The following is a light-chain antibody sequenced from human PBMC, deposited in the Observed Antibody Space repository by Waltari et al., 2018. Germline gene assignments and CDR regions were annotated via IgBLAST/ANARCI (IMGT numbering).Light chain of an antibody. CDR1: SSAVGGHNY. CDR2: EVN. CDR3: SSYTSSSTVV. Sequence: QSALTQPASVSGSPGQSIPLSCTGTSSAVGGHNYVSWYQHHPVKAPKLMIYEVNNRPSGVSTRFSGSKSGNTASLTISDLQAEDEADYHCSSYTSSSTVVFGGGTKLTVL. V-gene: IGLV2-14*01. J-gene: IGLJ2*01.